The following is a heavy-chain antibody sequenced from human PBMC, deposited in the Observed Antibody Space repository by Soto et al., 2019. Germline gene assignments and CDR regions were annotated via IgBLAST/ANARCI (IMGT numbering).Heavy chain of an antibody. CDR3: VKDRDGGEYSGNEGPFDY. CDR1: GFTFSSYA. D-gene: IGHD5-12*01. CDR2: ISGSGGST. V-gene: IGHV3-23*01. J-gene: IGHJ4*02. Sequence: GGSLRLSCAASGFTFSSYAMSWVRQAPGKGLEWVSAISGSGGSTYYADSVKGRFTISRDNSKNTLYLQMNSLRAEDTAVYYFVKDRDGGEYSGNEGPFDYWGQGTLVTVSS.